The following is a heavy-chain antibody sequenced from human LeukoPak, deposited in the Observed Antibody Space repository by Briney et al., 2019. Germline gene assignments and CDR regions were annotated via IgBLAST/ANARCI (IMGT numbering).Heavy chain of an antibody. V-gene: IGHV4-59*08. J-gene: IGHJ6*02. CDR3: ARRAPHGVDV. Sequence: SETLSLTCTVSGGSISSYYWSWIRQPPGKGLEWIGYIYYSGSTNYNPSLKSRVTISVDTSKNQFSLKLSSVTAADTAVYYCARRAPHGVDVWGQGTTITVSS. CDR1: GGSISSYY. CDR2: IYYSGST.